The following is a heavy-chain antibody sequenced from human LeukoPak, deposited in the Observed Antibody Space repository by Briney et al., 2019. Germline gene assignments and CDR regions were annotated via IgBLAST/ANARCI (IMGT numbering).Heavy chain of an antibody. CDR3: ARGYNIGYCSSTSCYLFDY. CDR2: IIPIFGTA. D-gene: IGHD2-2*01. V-gene: IGHV1-69*06. J-gene: IGHJ4*02. CDR1: GGTFSSYA. Sequence: GASVKVSCKASGGTFSSYAISWVRQAPGQGLEWMGGIIPIFGTANYAQKFQGRVTITADKSTSTAYMELSSLRSEDTAVYYCARGYNIGYCSSTSCYLFDYWGQGTLVTVSS.